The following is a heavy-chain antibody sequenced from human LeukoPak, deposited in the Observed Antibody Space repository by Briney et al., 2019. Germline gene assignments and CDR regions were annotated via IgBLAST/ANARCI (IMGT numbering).Heavy chain of an antibody. Sequence: ASVKVSCKASGYTFTSYYIHWVRQAPGQGLEWMGMINPSGGATNYAQKFQDRVTMTRDMSTSTVFMELSSLRSEDTALYYCARDWVAAGGDYMDVWGKGTTVTISS. J-gene: IGHJ6*03. CDR3: ARDWVAAGGDYMDV. D-gene: IGHD6-13*01. CDR1: GYTFTSYY. V-gene: IGHV1-46*01. CDR2: INPSGGAT.